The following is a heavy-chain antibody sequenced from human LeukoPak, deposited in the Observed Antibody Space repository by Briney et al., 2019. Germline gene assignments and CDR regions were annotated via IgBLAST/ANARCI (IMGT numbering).Heavy chain of an antibody. CDR2: IYYSGST. CDR3: AREHSGLFDY. J-gene: IGHJ4*02. V-gene: IGHV4-59*01. Sequence: PSETLSLTCTVSGDSISSYYWSWIRQPPGKGLEWIGYIYYSGSTNYNPSLKSRVTISVDTSKNQFSLKPSSVTAADTAVYYCAREHSGLFDYWGQGTLVTVSS. CDR1: GDSISSYY. D-gene: IGHD3-22*01.